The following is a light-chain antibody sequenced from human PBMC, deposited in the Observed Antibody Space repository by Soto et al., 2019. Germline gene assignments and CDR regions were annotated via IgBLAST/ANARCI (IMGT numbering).Light chain of an antibody. J-gene: IGKJ1*01. CDR3: QQTYSAPRA. CDR1: QSISYY. Sequence: DIKMTQSPASLSASVGDRVTITCRTSQSISYYLSWFQQKPGKSPKLLIYAASSLHSGVPSRFSGSGSGTDFTLTISSLRPDDSATYYCQQTYSAPRAFGQGTKVEIK. CDR2: AAS. V-gene: IGKV1-39*01.